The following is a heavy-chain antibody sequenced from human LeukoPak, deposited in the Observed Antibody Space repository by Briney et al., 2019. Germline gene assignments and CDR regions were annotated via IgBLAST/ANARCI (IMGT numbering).Heavy chain of an antibody. CDR2: ISNYNGDT. V-gene: IGHV1-18*01. J-gene: IGHJ4*02. D-gene: IGHD3-22*01. CDR3: AGALYSDSSGYYPGLDH. Sequence: ASVKVSCKASGYTFNSYAFSWVRQAPGQGLEWMGWISNYNGDTNYAQKFQGRVIMTTDTSTKTSYMEPRSLRSDDTAVYYCAGALYSDSSGYYPGLDHWGQGTLITVSS. CDR1: GYTFNSYA.